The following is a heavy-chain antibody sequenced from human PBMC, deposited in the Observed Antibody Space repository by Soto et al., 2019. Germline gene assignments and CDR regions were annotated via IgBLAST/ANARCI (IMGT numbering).Heavy chain of an antibody. Sequence: GGSLRLSCAASGFIFSSYAMSWVRQAPGEGLEWVSVISFSGGTADYADSVKGRFTISRDNSKNTLYLQMNSLRAEDTAVYYCAKHYSSGSYYNPSYGMDVWGQGTTVTVSS. V-gene: IGHV3-23*01. CDR2: ISFSGGTA. CDR3: AKHYSSGSYYNPSYGMDV. D-gene: IGHD3-10*01. CDR1: GFIFSSYA. J-gene: IGHJ6*02.